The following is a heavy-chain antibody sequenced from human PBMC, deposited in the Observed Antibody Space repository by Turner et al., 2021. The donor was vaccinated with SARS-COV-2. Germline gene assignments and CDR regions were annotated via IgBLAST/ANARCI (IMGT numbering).Heavy chain of an antibody. CDR2: IYYRGST. J-gene: IGHJ5*02. CDR1: GASIRSNY. CDR3: ARELTYNWFDP. V-gene: IGHV4-59*01. D-gene: IGHD3-10*01. Sequence: QVLLQASGPGLVRPSATPSLTCNVSGASIRSNYWAWIRQPPGKRLEWFGYIYYRGSTNYNPSLKSRVTISVDTSKNQFSLKLTSVTAADTAVYFCARELTYNWFDPWGQGTLVTVSS.